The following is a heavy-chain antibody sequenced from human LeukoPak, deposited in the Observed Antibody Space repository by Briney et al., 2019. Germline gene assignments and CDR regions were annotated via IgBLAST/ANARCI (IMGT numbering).Heavy chain of an antibody. D-gene: IGHD2-21*01. Sequence: ASVKVSCKASGGTFSSYAISWVRQAPGQGLEWMGGIIPIFGTANYAQKFQGRVTITTDESTSTAYMELSSLRSEDTAVYYCAREFRIRLDPWGQGTLVTVSS. CDR2: IIPIFGTA. CDR1: GGTFSSYA. CDR3: AREFRIRLDP. J-gene: IGHJ5*02. V-gene: IGHV1-69*05.